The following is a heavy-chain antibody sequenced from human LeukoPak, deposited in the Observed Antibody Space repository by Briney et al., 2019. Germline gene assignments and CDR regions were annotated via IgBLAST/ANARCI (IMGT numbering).Heavy chain of an antibody. J-gene: IGHJ4*02. CDR1: GVSISSYY. CDR2: IYYSGST. D-gene: IGHD1-26*01. V-gene: IGHV4-59*08. Sequence: PSETLSLTCTVSGVSISSYYCSCIRQPPGKGLEWIGYIYYSGSTNYNPSLKIRVTISVDTSKNQFSLKLSSVTAADTAVYYCARHLSGSPPLGYFDYWGQGTLVTVSS. CDR3: ARHLSGSPPLGYFDY.